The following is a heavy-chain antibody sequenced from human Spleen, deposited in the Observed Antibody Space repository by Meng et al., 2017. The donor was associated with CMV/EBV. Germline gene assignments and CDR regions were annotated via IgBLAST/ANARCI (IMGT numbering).Heavy chain of an antibody. CDR3: VRGGEHCTTTSCFR. D-gene: IGHD2-2*01. J-gene: IGHJ4*02. V-gene: IGHV3-21*01. CDR2: TRSGGALK. Sequence: SGVTFSDYSRHWVRQAPRRGVEWVASTRSGGALKRYADPVRGRLTISRDESKSSVSRQMNSRRAEDTAVYYWVRGGEHCTTTSCFRWGQGTLVTVSS. CDR1: GVTFSDYS.